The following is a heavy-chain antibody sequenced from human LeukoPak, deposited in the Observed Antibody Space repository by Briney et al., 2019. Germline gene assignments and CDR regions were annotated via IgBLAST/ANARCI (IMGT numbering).Heavy chain of an antibody. V-gene: IGHV1-18*01. CDR3: ARVGIAVAGTESDY. CDR1: GYTFTSFG. J-gene: IGHJ4*02. CDR2: ISAYNGNT. Sequence: ASVTVSCKASGYTFTSFGISWVRQAPGQGLEWMGWISAYNGNTNYAQKLQGRVTMTTDTSTSTAYMELRSLRSDDPAVYSCARVGIAVAGTESDYWGQGAMVTVSS. D-gene: IGHD6-19*01.